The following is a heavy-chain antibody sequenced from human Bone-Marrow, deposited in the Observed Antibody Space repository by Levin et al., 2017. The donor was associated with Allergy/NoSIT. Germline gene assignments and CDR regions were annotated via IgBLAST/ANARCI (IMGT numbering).Heavy chain of an antibody. V-gene: IGHV3-23*01. Sequence: LSLTCAASGFTFSSYAMSWVRQAPGKGLEWVSAISGSGGSTYYADSVKGRFTISRDNSKSTLYLQMNSLRAEDTAVYYCAKLRYFDWLPEFDYWGQGTLVTVSS. CDR2: ISGSGGST. D-gene: IGHD3-9*01. CDR3: AKLRYFDWLPEFDY. CDR1: GFTFSSYA. J-gene: IGHJ4*02.